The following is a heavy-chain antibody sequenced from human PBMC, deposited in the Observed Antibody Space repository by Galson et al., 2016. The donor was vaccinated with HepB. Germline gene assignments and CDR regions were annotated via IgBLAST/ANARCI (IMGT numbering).Heavy chain of an antibody. V-gene: IGHV3-23*01. CDR3: VLPRPGDASTWHLSSYYYGMDV. Sequence: SLRLSCAGFGFMFSGYAMSWVRQAPGKGPEWVSSISGGSVTTHYADSVKGRLTMSRDNSKNTHYPQMNSLGVEDTAVYYCVLPRPGDASTWHLSSYYYGMDVWGPGTTVSVSS. J-gene: IGHJ6*02. CDR1: GFMFSGYA. CDR2: ISGGSVTT. D-gene: IGHD6-13*01.